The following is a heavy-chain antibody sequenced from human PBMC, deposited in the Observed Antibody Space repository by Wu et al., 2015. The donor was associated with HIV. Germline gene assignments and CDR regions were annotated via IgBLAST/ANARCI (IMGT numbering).Heavy chain of an antibody. D-gene: IGHD6-19*01. Sequence: QVQLAQSGAEVKKPGASVKVSCKASGYTFTSYDINWVRQVTGQGLEWMGWMNPRSGNTGYAQKFQGRVTMTRDTSISTANMELSSLRSEDTAVYYCARQRAYTSGWYIFDYWGQGTLVTVSS. V-gene: IGHV1-8*01. CDR1: GYTFTSYD. J-gene: IGHJ4*02. CDR3: ARQRAYTSGWYIFDY. CDR2: MNPRSGNT.